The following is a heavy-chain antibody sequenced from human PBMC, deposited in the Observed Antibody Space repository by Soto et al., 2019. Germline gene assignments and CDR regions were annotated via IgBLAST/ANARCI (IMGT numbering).Heavy chain of an antibody. Sequence: QVQLVQSGAEVKKPGASVKVSCKASGYTFTSSAMHWVRHAPGHSLEWMGWIKTANGNTKYSQKFQGRVTITRDTSANTAYMELISLRSEDTAVYYCARFPFGSPFDPWGQGTLVNVAS. V-gene: IGHV1-3*04. J-gene: IGHJ5*02. CDR3: ARFPFGSPFDP. D-gene: IGHD3-10*01. CDR2: IKTANGNT. CDR1: GYTFTSSA.